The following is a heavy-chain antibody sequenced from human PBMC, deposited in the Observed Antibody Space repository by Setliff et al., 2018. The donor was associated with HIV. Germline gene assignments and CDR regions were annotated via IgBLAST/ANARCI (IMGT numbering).Heavy chain of an antibody. CDR3: ARGILVDPTRFDY. CDR1: GGSVTRHY. J-gene: IGHJ4*02. V-gene: IGHV4-59*02. D-gene: IGHD1-26*01. Sequence: SETLSLTCTVSGGSVTRHYWTWIRQPPGKGLEWIGYIYYNGVTTYNPSLKSRVTISADTSKNQFSLKLASVTAADTAVYYCARGILVDPTRFDYWGQGTQVTVSS. CDR2: IYYNGVT.